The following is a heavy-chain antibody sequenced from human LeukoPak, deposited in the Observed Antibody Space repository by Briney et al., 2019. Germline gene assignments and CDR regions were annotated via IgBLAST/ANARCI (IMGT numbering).Heavy chain of an antibody. CDR2: IYYSGST. CDR1: GGSISSGVYY. Sequence: SQTLSLTCTVSGGSISSGVYYWSWIRQHPGKGLEWIGYIYYSGSTYYNPSLKSRVTISVDTSKNQFSLKLSSVTAADTAVYYCARGKGIAAAGTRWFDPWGQGTLVTVSS. CDR3: ARGKGIAAAGTRWFDP. V-gene: IGHV4-31*03. D-gene: IGHD6-13*01. J-gene: IGHJ5*02.